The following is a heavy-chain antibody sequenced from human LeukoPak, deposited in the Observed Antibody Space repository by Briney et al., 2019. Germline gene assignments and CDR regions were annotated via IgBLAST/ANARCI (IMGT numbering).Heavy chain of an antibody. CDR3: ATDNSYGSRSYYT. J-gene: IGHJ4*02. V-gene: IGHV4-59*01. D-gene: IGHD3-10*01. CDR2: IYYSGNT. Sequence: SETLSLTFTVSGGSIRNYYWNWIRQPPGKGMERIGHIYYSGNTNYNPSLKSRIAISVDTSTNQFSLKLSSVTAADTAVYYCATDNSYGSRSYYTWGQGTLVTVSS. CDR1: GGSIRNYY.